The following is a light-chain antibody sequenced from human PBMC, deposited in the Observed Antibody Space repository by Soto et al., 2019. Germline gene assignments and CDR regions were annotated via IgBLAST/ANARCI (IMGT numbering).Light chain of an antibody. CDR3: SSYAGSNKV. CDR1: SSDVGAYNY. CDR2: EVS. J-gene: IGLJ2*01. V-gene: IGLV2-8*01. Sequence: QSALTQPPSASGSPGQSVTISCTGTSSDVGAYNYGSWYQQPPGKAPKLMIYEVSKRPSGVPDRFSGSKSGNTASLTVSGLQAEDEADYYGSSYAGSNKVFGGGTKLTVL.